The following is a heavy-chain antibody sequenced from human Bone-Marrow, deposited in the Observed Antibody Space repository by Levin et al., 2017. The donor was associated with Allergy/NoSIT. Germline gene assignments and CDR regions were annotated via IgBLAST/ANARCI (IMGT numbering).Heavy chain of an antibody. CDR1: GGSISSRSYY. Sequence: ESLKISCTVSGGSISSRSYYWGWIRQPPGKGLEWIGSIYYSGSTYYNPSLKSRVTISVDTSKNQFSLKLSSVTAADTAVYYCARSVEDYGDSLYNWFDPWGQGTLVTVSS. CDR2: IYYSGST. CDR3: ARSVEDYGDSLYNWFDP. V-gene: IGHV4-39*07. D-gene: IGHD4-17*01. J-gene: IGHJ5*02.